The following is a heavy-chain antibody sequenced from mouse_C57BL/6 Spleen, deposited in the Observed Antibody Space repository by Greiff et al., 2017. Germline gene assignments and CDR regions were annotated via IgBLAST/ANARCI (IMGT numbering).Heavy chain of an antibody. Sequence: QVQLQQSGAELMKPGASVKLSCKATGYTFTGYWIEWVKQRPGHGLEWIGEILPGSGSPTYNEKFKGKATFTADTSSNTAYMQLSSLTTEDSAIYYCAIYYGSSYPMDYWGQGTSVTVSS. D-gene: IGHD1-1*01. CDR2: ILPGSGSP. J-gene: IGHJ4*01. CDR3: AIYYGSSYPMDY. V-gene: IGHV1-9*01. CDR1: GYTFTGYW.